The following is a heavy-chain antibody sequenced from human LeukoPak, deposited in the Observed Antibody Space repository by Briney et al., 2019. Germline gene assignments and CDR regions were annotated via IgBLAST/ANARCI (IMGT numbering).Heavy chain of an antibody. Sequence: SETLSLTCTVSRGSVSGHYWDWIRQPPGKGLEWIGYIYASGSANYHPSLKSRVTISLDTSKNHVSLRLTSVTAEDTAVYYCAREAPGGSGWTYFDYWGRGALVTVSS. V-gene: IGHV4-59*02. J-gene: IGHJ4*02. CDR1: RGSVSGHY. D-gene: IGHD6-19*01. CDR2: IYASGSA. CDR3: AREAPGGSGWTYFDY.